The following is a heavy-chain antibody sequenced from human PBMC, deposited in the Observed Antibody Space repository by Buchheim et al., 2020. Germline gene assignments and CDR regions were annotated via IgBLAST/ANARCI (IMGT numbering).Heavy chain of an antibody. CDR1: GFTFSSYG. J-gene: IGHJ4*02. CDR3: ARKAYGSGSYFFDY. V-gene: IGHV3-33*01. CDR2: IWYDGSNK. D-gene: IGHD3-10*01. Sequence: QVQLVESGGGVVQPGRSLRLSCAASGFTFSSYGMHWVRQAPGKGLEWVAVIWYDGSNKYYADSVKGRFTISRDNSKNTLYLQMNSLRAEDTAVYYCARKAYGSGSYFFDYWSQGTL.